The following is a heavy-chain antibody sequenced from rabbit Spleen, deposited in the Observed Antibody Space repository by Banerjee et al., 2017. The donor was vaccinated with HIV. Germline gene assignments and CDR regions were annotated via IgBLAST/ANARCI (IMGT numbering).Heavy chain of an antibody. D-gene: IGHD4-1*01. J-gene: IGHJ6*01. CDR2: INAATAKP. Sequence: QEQVVESGGGLVKPEGSLKLSCTASGFSFTNKAVICWVRQAPGKGLEWIACINAATAKPVYATWTKGRFTVSKASSTTVTLHTTSLTAADTATYSCARDLVGVIGWNFGLWGPGTLVTVS. V-gene: IGHV1S45*01. CDR3: ARDLVGVIGWNFGL. CDR1: GFSFTNKAV.